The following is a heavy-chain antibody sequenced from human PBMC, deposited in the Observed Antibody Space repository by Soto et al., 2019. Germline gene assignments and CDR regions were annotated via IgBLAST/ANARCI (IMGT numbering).Heavy chain of an antibody. CDR3: SSEYFL. J-gene: IGHJ4*02. CDR2: LYYDGSKT. D-gene: IGHD2-8*01. V-gene: IGHV3-33*01. Sequence: QVQLVESGGGVVQPGRSLRLSCVASGFTFNTYGMHWIRQAPGKGLEWVALLYYDGSKTFYADSVKGRFTISRDNSKNTRFLPMDSLRAEDTAVYYCSSEYFLGGQGTLVTVSS. CDR1: GFTFNTYG.